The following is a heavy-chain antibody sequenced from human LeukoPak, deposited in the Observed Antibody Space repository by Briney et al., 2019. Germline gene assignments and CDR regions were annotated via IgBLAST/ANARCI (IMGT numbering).Heavy chain of an antibody. CDR2: ISGSGGST. J-gene: IGHJ6*02. D-gene: IGHD6-13*01. CDR3: AKSSWQRRDYYYGMDV. V-gene: IGHV3-23*01. Sequence: GGSLRFSCAASGFTFSSYAMSWVRQAPGKGLEWVSAISGSGGSTYYADSVKGRFTISRDNSKNTLYLQMNSLRAEDTAVYYCAKSSWQRRDYYYGMDVWGQGTTVTVSS. CDR1: GFTFSSYA.